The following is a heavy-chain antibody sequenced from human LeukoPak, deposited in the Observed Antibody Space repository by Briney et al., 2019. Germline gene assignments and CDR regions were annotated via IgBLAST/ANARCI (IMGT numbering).Heavy chain of an antibody. Sequence: GGSLRLSCAASGFNFSSYAMSWVRQAPGKGLEWVSSITGSSASTYYADSVKGRFTISRDNSKKTLYLPMNSLRAEDMAVYFCAKLDYYDSHWGQGTLVTVSS. D-gene: IGHD3-22*01. J-gene: IGHJ4*02. CDR2: ITGSSAST. V-gene: IGHV3-23*01. CDR1: GFNFSSYA. CDR3: AKLDYYDSH.